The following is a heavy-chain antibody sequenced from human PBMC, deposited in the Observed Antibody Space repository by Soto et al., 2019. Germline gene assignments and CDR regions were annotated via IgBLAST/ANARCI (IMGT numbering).Heavy chain of an antibody. V-gene: IGHV4-4*09. CDR2: VSPTGTP. D-gene: IGHD5-12*01. Sequence: QVHLQESGPGLVKPSETLSLTCSDSGVSISGVYWSWLRQSPGDGLEWIGHVSPTGTPNYSHFFTGGVSISVGTSTTEITLSLGSVSAADTATCYCASASRSNSGFEPDWYFVLWGRGTLVTVSS. J-gene: IGHJ2*01. CDR1: GVSISGVY. CDR3: ASASRSNSGFEPDWYFVL.